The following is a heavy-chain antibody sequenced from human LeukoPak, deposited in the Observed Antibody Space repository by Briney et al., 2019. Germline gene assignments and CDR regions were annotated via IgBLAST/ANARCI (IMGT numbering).Heavy chain of an antibody. Sequence: CASVKVSCKASGYPYSNIGIRWVRPAPGQGRKWMGCISGYNGKTNYAQKLQGRVTMTTHTSTSTAYMEQRTLRSADTALYYCARTSPFLVAGTGDAFDIWGQGTMVTVSS. CDR2: ISGYNGKT. D-gene: IGHD6-19*01. V-gene: IGHV1-18*01. CDR1: GYPYSNIG. CDR3: ARTSPFLVAGTGDAFDI. J-gene: IGHJ3*02.